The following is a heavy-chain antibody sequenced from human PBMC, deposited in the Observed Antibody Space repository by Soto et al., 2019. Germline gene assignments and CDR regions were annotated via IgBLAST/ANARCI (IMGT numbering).Heavy chain of an antibody. CDR3: ARGPAHGGSYYEQ. J-gene: IGHJ4*02. V-gene: IGHV3-74*03. CDR1: GFAFSNSW. D-gene: IGHD1-26*01. Sequence: EVQLVESGGGLVQPGGSLRLSCIASGFAFSNSWMYWVRQAPGKGLVWVSRMNSDGSRIEYADSVKGRFTISRDNAKNTLYLQMSSLRAEDLAVYYCARGPAHGGSYYEQWGQGTLVTVSS. CDR2: MNSDGSRI.